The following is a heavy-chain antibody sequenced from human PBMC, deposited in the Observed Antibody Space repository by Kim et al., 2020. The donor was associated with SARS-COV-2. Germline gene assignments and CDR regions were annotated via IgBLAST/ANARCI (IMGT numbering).Heavy chain of an antibody. CDR3: ASLSDGDSGGYPFDY. V-gene: IGHV4-59*01. J-gene: IGHJ4*02. Sequence: PARKSLVTISVDTSKNPFSLKLSSVTAADTAVYYCASLSDGDSGGYPFDYWGQGTLVTVSS. D-gene: IGHD3-22*01.